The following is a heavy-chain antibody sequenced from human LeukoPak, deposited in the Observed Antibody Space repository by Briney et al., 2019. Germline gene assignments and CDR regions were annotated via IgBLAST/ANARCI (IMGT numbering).Heavy chain of an antibody. V-gene: IGHV4-34*01. J-gene: IGHJ4*02. CDR2: INHSGST. CDR1: GGSFSGYY. D-gene: IGHD5-18*01. Sequence: SETLSVTCAVYGGSFSGYYWSWIRQPPGKGLEWIGEINHSGSTNCNPSLKSRVTISVDTSKNQFSLKLSSVTAADTAVYYCARGYSYLSRSFDYWGQGTLVTVSS. CDR3: ARGYSYLSRSFDY.